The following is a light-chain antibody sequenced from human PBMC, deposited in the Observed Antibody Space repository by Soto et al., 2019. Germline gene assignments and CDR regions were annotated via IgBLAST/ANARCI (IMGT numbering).Light chain of an antibody. V-gene: IGKV1-16*01. J-gene: IGKJ4*01. CDR2: AAS. CDR1: QGIRNY. Sequence: DIQMTQSPSTLSASVGDRVTITCRASQGIRNYLAWFQQTQGKVPKGXIYAASSLQSGVPSRFSGSGSATEFTRTISSLQPDDVATYYCQQSYSSILTFGGGTQVDIK. CDR3: QQSYSSILT.